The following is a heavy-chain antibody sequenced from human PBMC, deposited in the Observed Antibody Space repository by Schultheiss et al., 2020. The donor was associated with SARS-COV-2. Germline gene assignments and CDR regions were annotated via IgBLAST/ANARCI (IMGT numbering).Heavy chain of an antibody. J-gene: IGHJ4*02. D-gene: IGHD1-7*01. CDR2: ISPYNGNT. V-gene: IGHV1-18*01. Sequence: ASVKVSCKASGYTFTTYAISWVRQAPGQGLEWMGWISPYNGNTNYARKLQGRVTMTADTSTNTVYMELRSLRSDDTALYYCASKMTGTTDAFDYWGQGTLVTVSS. CDR1: GYTFTTYA. CDR3: ASKMTGTTDAFDY.